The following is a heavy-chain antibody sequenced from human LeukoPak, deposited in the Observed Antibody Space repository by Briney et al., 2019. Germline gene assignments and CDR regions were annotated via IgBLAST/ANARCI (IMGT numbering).Heavy chain of an antibody. V-gene: IGHV3-7*01. J-gene: IGHJ4*02. D-gene: IGHD2-2*01. CDR2: IKPDGGET. Sequence: GGSLRLSCAASVFTFSSYWMNWVGQAPGTGLEGVANIKPDGGETYYVDSVKGRFTISRDNAKSSLYLQMNSLRAEDTAVYYCARDARKSSPGIFDYWGQGTLVTVSS. CDR1: VFTFSSYW. CDR3: ARDARKSSPGIFDY.